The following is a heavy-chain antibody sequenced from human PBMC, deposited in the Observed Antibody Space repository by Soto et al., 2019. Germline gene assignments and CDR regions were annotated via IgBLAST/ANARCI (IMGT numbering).Heavy chain of an antibody. D-gene: IGHD1-26*01. Sequence: QVRLQESGPGLVKPSETLSLSCLVSGDSVGNGPYYWSWIRQSPGEGLERSAYIYYSGSTNGNPSLESRVNISIDMSKNQFFLELRSVTAADAAVYFCARVGSSCHSGGCYYYYGLGVWGQGTTVAISS. CDR1: GDSVGNGPYY. J-gene: IGHJ6*02. V-gene: IGHV4-61*01. CDR2: IYYSGST. CDR3: ARVGSSCHSGGCYYYYGLGV.